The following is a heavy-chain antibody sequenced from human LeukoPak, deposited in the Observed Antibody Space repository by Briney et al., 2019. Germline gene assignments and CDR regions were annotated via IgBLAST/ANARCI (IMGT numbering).Heavy chain of an antibody. CDR2: IRYDGSKK. D-gene: IGHD3-9*01. Sequence: GGSLRLSCAASGFTFSSYGMHWVRQAPGKGLEWVAFIRYDGSKKYYTDSVKGRFTISRDNSKNTLYLQMNSLRAEDTAVYYCAKVSQGVAGYYPSRYFDLWGRGTLVTVSS. J-gene: IGHJ2*01. CDR1: GFTFSSYG. V-gene: IGHV3-30*02. CDR3: AKVSQGVAGYYPSRYFDL.